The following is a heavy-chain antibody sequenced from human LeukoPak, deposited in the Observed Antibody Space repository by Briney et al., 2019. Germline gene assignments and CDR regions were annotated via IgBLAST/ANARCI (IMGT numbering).Heavy chain of an antibody. D-gene: IGHD4-11*01. Sequence: EASVKVSCKVSGYTLTELSMHWVRQAPGKGLEWMGGFDPEDGETIYAQKFQGRVTMTEDTSTDTAYMELSSLRSEDTAVYCCATTDPRFYSNYVYYYGMDVWGKGTTVTVSS. J-gene: IGHJ6*04. CDR1: GYTLTELS. CDR3: ATTDPRFYSNYVYYYGMDV. V-gene: IGHV1-24*01. CDR2: FDPEDGET.